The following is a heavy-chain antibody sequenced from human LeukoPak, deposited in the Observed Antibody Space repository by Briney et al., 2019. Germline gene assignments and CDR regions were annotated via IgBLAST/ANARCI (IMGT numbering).Heavy chain of an antibody. V-gene: IGHV7-4-1*02. D-gene: IGHD3-22*01. J-gene: IGHJ5*02. CDR2: INTNTGNP. Sequence: GESLKISCKGSGYSFTSYWIGWVRQAPGQGLEWMGWINTNTGNPTYAQGFTGRFVFSLDTSVSTAYLQISSLKAEDTAVYYCARDSPLYYDSSGYYSSWFDPWGQGTLVTVSS. CDR3: ARDSPLYYDSSGYYSSWFDP. CDR1: GYSFTSYW.